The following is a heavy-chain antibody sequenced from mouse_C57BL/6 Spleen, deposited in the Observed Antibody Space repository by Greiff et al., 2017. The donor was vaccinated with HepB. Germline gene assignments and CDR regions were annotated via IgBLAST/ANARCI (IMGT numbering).Heavy chain of an antibody. D-gene: IGHD1-1*01. J-gene: IGHJ4*01. CDR2: ISSGSSTI. V-gene: IGHV5-17*01. CDR1: GFTFSDYG. CDR3: ARRAVVARGYYAMDY. Sequence: EVKVEESGGGLVKPGGSLKLSCAASGFTFSDYGMHWVRQAPEKGLEWVAYISSGSSTIYYADTVKGRFTISRDNAKNTLFLQMTSLRSEDTAMYYCARRAVVARGYYAMDYWGQGTSVTVSS.